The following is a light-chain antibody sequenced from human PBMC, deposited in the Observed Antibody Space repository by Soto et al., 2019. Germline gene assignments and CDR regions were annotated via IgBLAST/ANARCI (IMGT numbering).Light chain of an antibody. J-gene: IGKJ4*01. Sequence: EIVLTQSPGTLSLSPGERATLSCRASQSVNNNYLAWYQQKPSQAPRLLIYGASSRATGIPDRFSGSGSGTDFTLTISRLEPEDFAVYYCQQYGSLVTFGGGTKVEIK. CDR3: QQYGSLVT. CDR2: GAS. CDR1: QSVNNNY. V-gene: IGKV3-20*01.